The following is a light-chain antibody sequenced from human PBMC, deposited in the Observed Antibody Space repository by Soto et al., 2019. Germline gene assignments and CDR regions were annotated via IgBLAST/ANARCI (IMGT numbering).Light chain of an antibody. J-gene: IGKJ5*01. CDR2: GAS. CDR1: QSISDT. V-gene: IGKV3-20*01. CDR3: QQYGSSST. Sequence: VMTQSPATLSVSPGGRATLSCRASQSISDTIAWYQQNPGQAPRLLVYGASSRDTGTPDRFSGSGSGTDFTLTISRLEPEDFAVYYCQQYGSSSTFGQGTRLAIK.